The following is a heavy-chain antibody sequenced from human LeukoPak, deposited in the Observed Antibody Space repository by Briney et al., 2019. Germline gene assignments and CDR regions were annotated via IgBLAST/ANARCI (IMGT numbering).Heavy chain of an antibody. V-gene: IGHV4-34*01. CDR1: GGSFSGYY. CDR3: ASIPHEYYFDY. J-gene: IGHJ4*02. CDR2: IHYSGSA. Sequence: SETLSLTCAVYGGSFSGYYWTWIRQPPGKGLEWIGEIHYSGSATYNPSLKSRVTISVDTSKNQFSLKLSSVTAADTAVYYCASIPHEYYFDYWGQGTLVTVSS.